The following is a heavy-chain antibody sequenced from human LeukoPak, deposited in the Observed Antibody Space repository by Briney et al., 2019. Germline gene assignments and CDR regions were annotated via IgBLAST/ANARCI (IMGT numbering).Heavy chain of an antibody. CDR3: ARDCSGSSCYWIH. J-gene: IGHJ4*02. Sequence: ASVKVSSKASGYTFSSYGISWMRQAPGQGLEWLGYISAYNGNTNYAQKVQGRITMTTDTSTSTAYMEMRSLRSDDTAVYYCARDCSGSSCYWIHWGQGTLVTV. CDR2: ISAYNGNT. V-gene: IGHV1-18*01. D-gene: IGHD2-15*01. CDR1: GYTFSSYG.